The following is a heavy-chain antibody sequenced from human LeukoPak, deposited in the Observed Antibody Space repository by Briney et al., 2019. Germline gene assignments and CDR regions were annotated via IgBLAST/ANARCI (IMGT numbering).Heavy chain of an antibody. D-gene: IGHD1-7*01. CDR3: ARSDITGTPSSDSYYFYYMDV. Sequence: SVKVSCKASGGTFSTFAIHWVRQAPGQGLEWMGGIIPFFGTSISAQKFQGRVMITSDESTSTAYMELSGLRSEDTAVYYCARSDITGTPSSDSYYFYYMDVWGKGTAVTVSS. J-gene: IGHJ6*03. V-gene: IGHV1-69*13. CDR1: GGTFSTFA. CDR2: IIPFFGTS.